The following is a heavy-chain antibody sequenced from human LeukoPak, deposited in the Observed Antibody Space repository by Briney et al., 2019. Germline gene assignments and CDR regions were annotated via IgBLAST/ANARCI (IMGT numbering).Heavy chain of an antibody. D-gene: IGHD3-22*01. CDR3: ARGRIYYESTGYGY. J-gene: IGHJ4*02. CDR2: ICYTGGT. V-gene: IGHV4-39*01. Sequence: SETLSLTCSVSGGSITSSSYYWAWVRQAPEKGLEWIGSICYTGGTHYNPSLKSRVIMSVDTSKNQFSLNLSSVTAADTAVYYCARGRIYYESTGYGYWGQGTLVTVSS. CDR1: GGSITSSSYY.